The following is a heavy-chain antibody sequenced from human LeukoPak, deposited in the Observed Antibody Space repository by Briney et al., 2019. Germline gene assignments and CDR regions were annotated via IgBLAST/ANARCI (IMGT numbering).Heavy chain of an antibody. CDR3: AKSVVVITFRFDD. D-gene: IGHD2-15*01. V-gene: IGHV3-33*06. CDR1: GFTFSSYG. Sequence: GGSLRLSCAASGFTFSSYGMHWVRQAPGKGLEWVAVIWYDGSNKYYADSVKGRFTISRDNSKNMVYLQMNSLRADDTAVYYCAKSVVVITFRFDDWGQGALVTVSS. CDR2: IWYDGSNK. J-gene: IGHJ4*02.